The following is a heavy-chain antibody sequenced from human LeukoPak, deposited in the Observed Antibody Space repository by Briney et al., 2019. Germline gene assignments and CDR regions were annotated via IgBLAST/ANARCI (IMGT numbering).Heavy chain of an antibody. CDR3: ARDTFSPKRVYYYDSSGSDKEDY. Sequence: PSQTLSLTCTVSGGSISSGSYYWSWIRQPAGKGLEWIGRIYTSGSTNYNPSLKSRVTISVDTSKNQFSLKLSSVTAADTAVYYCARDTFSPKRVYYYDSSGSDKEDYWGQGTLVTVSS. J-gene: IGHJ4*02. V-gene: IGHV4-61*02. D-gene: IGHD3-22*01. CDR1: GGSISSGSYY. CDR2: IYTSGST.